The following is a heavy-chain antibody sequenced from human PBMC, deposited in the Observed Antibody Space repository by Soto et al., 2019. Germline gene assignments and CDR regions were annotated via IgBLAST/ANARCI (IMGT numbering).Heavy chain of an antibody. V-gene: IGHV2-5*02. Sequence: QITLKESGPTLVKPTQTLTLTCTFSGFSLSTSGVGVGWIRQPPGKALEWLALIYWDDDKRYSPSLKSRLTITKDTSKSQVVLTMTNMDPVDTATYYCAHSLLLSQYSSSGVFDYWGQGTLVTVSS. CDR1: GFSLSTSGVG. J-gene: IGHJ4*02. D-gene: IGHD6-6*01. CDR2: IYWDDDK. CDR3: AHSLLLSQYSSSGVFDY.